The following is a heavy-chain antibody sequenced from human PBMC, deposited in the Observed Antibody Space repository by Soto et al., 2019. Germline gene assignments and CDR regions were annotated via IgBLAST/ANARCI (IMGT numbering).Heavy chain of an antibody. Sequence: SQTLSLTCAISGDGVSSNTASLNWIRQSPSRGLEWLGRTYFRSKWSNDYSVSVKSRIIINPDTSNNQVSLQLNSVAPEDTAVYFCAKGDNLGPKTGYAFDPWGQGIMVTVT. CDR2: TYFRSKWSN. CDR1: GDGVSSNTAS. D-gene: IGHD5-18*01. J-gene: IGHJ5*02. CDR3: AKGDNLGPKTGYAFDP. V-gene: IGHV6-1*01.